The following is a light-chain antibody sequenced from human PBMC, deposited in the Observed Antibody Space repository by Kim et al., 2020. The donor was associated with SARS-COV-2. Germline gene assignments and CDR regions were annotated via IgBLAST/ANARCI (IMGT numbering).Light chain of an antibody. Sequence: SLSPGESATLSRRASQRVSSYLAWYQQKPGQAPRLLIYDASNRATGIPARFSGSGSGTDFTLTISSLEPEDFAVYYCQQRSNWPTFGQGTKVDIK. V-gene: IGKV3-11*01. CDR2: DAS. J-gene: IGKJ1*01. CDR3: QQRSNWPT. CDR1: QRVSSY.